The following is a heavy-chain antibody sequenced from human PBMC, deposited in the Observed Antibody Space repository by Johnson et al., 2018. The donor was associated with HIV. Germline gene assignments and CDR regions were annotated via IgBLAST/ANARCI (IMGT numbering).Heavy chain of an antibody. D-gene: IGHD4-17*01. CDR3: ARRRRYGDSPGAFDI. CDR2: INWNGGST. CDR1: GFTFDDYT. J-gene: IGHJ3*02. V-gene: IGHV3-20*04. Sequence: VQLVESGGVVVQPGGSLRLSCAASGFTFDDYTMHWVRQAPGKGLEWVSGINWNGGSTGYADSVKGRFTISRDNAKNSLYLQMNSLRAEDTALYYCARRRRYGDSPGAFDIWGQGTMVTVSS.